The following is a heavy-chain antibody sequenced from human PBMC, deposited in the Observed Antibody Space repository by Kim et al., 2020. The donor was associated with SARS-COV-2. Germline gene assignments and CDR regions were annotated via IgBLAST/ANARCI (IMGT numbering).Heavy chain of an antibody. CDR1: GYSFIDYW. J-gene: IGHJ3*01. CDR3: AIPRYSGGWSGAFDV. Sequence: GESLKISCKSSGYSFIDYWIGWVRQMPGKGLEWMGIIYPSDSDTKYSPSFQGQVTISVDKSISTAYLRWGSLEASDTAMYYCAIPRYSGGWSGAFDVWGQGTMVTVSS. CDR2: IYPSDSDT. D-gene: IGHD1-26*01. V-gene: IGHV5-51*03.